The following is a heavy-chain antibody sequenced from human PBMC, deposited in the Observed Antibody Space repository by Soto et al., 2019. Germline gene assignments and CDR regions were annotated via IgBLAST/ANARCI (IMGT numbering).Heavy chain of an antibody. CDR3: ARERRRDDSNTFDALDV. J-gene: IGHJ3*01. V-gene: IGHV1-69*04. D-gene: IGHD3-22*01. Sequence: QAHRVKPGAEVKKPGSSLKASSKAPGGFKASRPISWLHQAPDQGLEWMGRIIRLVHIINNAQKSQGRVAISADKSTSTAYMELSSLKSDDTAIYFCARERRRDDSNTFDALDVWGQGTMVTVSS. CDR1: GGFKASRP. CDR2: IIRLVHII.